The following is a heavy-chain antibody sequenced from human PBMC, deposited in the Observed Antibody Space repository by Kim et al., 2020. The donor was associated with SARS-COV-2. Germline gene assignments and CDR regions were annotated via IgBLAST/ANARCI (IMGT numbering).Heavy chain of an antibody. J-gene: IGHJ4*02. D-gene: IGHD3-22*01. CDR1: GFTFGDYA. Sequence: GGSLRLSCTASGFTFGDYAMSWVRQAPGKGLEWVGFIRSKAYGGTTEYAASVKGRFTISRDDSKSIAYLQMNSLKTEDTAVYYCTRCRRITMIVGTGRVFDYWGQGTLVTVSS. CDR3: TRCRRITMIVGTGRVFDY. V-gene: IGHV3-49*04. CDR2: IRSKAYGGTT.